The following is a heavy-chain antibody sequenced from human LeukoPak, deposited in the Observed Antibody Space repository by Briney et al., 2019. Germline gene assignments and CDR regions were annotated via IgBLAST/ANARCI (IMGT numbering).Heavy chain of an antibody. CDR2: VPQDGSDR. CDR3: ARWGTVWGLDY. J-gene: IGHJ4*02. V-gene: IGHV3-7*05. CDR1: GFIFTSYQ. Sequence: GGSLRLSCAVSGFIFTSYQMSWVRQAPGRGLEWVANVPQDGSDRYSVDSLRGRFTISRDNARNPLFLQMSNLRAEDTAVYYCARWGTVWGLDYWGEGTVVTVSS. D-gene: IGHD3-16*01.